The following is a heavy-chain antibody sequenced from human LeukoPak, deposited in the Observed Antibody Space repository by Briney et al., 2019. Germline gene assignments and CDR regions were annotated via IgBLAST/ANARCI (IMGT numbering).Heavy chain of an antibody. Sequence: GGSLRLSCAASGXTVSSNYMSWVRQAPGKGLEWVSVIYSGGSTYYADSVKGRFTISRDNSKNTLYLQMNSLRAEDTAVYYCARGVYDILTGYPYYYYGMDVWGQGTTVTVSS. CDR1: GXTVSSNY. D-gene: IGHD3-9*01. J-gene: IGHJ6*02. V-gene: IGHV3-53*01. CDR2: IYSGGST. CDR3: ARGVYDILTGYPYYYYGMDV.